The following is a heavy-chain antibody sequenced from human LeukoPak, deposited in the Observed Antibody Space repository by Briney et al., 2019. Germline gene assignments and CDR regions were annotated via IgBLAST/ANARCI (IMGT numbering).Heavy chain of an antibody. CDR3: ARLLLWFGEYLPDYFDY. CDR1: GGSISSSSYY. Sequence: SETLSLTCTVSGGSISSSSYYWSWIRQPPGKGLEWIGEINHSGSTNYNPSLKSRVTISVDTSKNQFSLKLSSVTAADTAVYYCARLLLWFGEYLPDYFDYWGQGTLVTVSS. CDR2: INHSGST. J-gene: IGHJ4*02. V-gene: IGHV4-39*07. D-gene: IGHD3-10*01.